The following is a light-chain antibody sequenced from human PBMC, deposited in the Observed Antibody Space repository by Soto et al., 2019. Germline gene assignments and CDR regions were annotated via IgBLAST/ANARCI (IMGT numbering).Light chain of an antibody. CDR3: QQYGSSGT. Sequence: IVLTQSPGILSLPPEERATLSCRASQSVSSNLAWYQQKPGQAPRLLIYGASNRATGIPDRFSGSGSGTDFTLTISRLEPEDFAVYYCQQYGSSGTFGQGTKVDI. CDR1: QSVSSN. J-gene: IGKJ1*01. CDR2: GAS. V-gene: IGKV3-20*01.